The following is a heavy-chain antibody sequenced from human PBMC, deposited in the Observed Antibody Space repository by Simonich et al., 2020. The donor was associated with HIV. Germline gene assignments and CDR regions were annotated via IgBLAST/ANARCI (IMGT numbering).Heavy chain of an antibody. CDR2: VYYSGNT. J-gene: IGHJ4*02. CDR1: GGSFSGYY. V-gene: IGHV4-34*01. Sequence: QVQIQQWGAGLLKPSETLSLTCAVYGGSFSGYYWGWIRQSPGKGLEWIGSVYYSGNTYYNPYLKSRVTISVDTSKNQFSLNLNSVTAADTAVYFCARHRETVVRGLVSYFDYWGQGILVTVSS. CDR3: ARHRETVVRGLVSYFDY. D-gene: IGHD3-10*01.